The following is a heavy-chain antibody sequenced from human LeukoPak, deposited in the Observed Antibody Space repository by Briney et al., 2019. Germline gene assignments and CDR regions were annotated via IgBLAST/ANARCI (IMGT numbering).Heavy chain of an antibody. CDR1: GFTISSYW. CDR3: AKAPDYADSNFDY. Sequence: GGSLRLSCAASGFTISSYWMSWVRQAPGKGLEWVANIKQDGSEKYYVDSVKGRFTISRDNAKNSLYLQMNSLRAEDTALYYCAKAPDYADSNFDYWGQGTLVTVSS. D-gene: IGHD4-17*01. CDR2: IKQDGSEK. V-gene: IGHV3-7*03. J-gene: IGHJ4*02.